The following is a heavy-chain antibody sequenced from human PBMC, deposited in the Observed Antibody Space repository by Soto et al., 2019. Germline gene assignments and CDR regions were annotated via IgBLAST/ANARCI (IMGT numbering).Heavy chain of an antibody. D-gene: IGHD4-17*01. CDR1: GFTFSSYT. CDR3: AKRDVYGDYGYYSYRMDV. V-gene: IGHV3-23*01. J-gene: IGHJ6*02. Sequence: EVQLLESGGGLVQPGGSLRLSCAASGFTFSSYTMSWVRQAPGKGLEWVSGISGSGGSTYQADSVKGRFTISRDNSKNTLYLQMNSLRAEDTAVYYCAKRDVYGDYGYYSYRMDVWGQGTTVTVSS. CDR2: ISGSGGST.